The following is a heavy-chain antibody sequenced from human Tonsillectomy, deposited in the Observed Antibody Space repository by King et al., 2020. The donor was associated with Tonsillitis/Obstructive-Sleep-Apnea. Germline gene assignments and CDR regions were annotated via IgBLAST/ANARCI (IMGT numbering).Heavy chain of an antibody. J-gene: IGHJ5*02. CDR3: ASSRFGGWFDP. V-gene: IGHV3-48*03. CDR2: ISSSGSTI. D-gene: IGHD3-16*01. CDR1: GFTFSSYE. Sequence: EVQLVQSGGGLVQPGGSLRVSCAASGFTFSSYEMNWVRQAPGKGLEWVSYISSSGSTIYYADSVKGRFTISRDNAKNSLYLHMNSLRAEDTAVYHCASSRFGGWFDPWGQGTLVTVSS.